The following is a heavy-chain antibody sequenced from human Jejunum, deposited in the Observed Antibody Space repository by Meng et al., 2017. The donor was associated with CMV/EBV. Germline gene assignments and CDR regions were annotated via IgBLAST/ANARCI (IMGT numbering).Heavy chain of an antibody. CDR3: ARVFDV. Sequence: SLKISCAVSGFTFSNYDMNWVRQAPGKGLEWASHIASSGSDIYYVDSVKGRFTTSRDNARNSLYLQMNSLTVEDTAVYYCARVFDVWGQGTLVTVSS. CDR1: GFTFSNYD. V-gene: IGHV3-48*03. CDR2: IASSGSDI. J-gene: IGHJ4*02.